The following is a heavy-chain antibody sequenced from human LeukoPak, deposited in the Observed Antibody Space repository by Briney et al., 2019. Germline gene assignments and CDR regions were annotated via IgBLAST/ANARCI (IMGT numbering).Heavy chain of an antibody. CDR1: GFTFSSYA. CDR3: ARDHRVWVTAISGY. V-gene: IGHV3-30-3*01. J-gene: IGHJ4*02. CDR2: ISYDGSNK. D-gene: IGHD2-21*02. Sequence: GGSLRLSCAASGFTFSSYAMHWVRQAPGKELEWVAVISYDGSNKYYADSVKGRFTISRDNSKNTLYLQMNSLRAEDTAVYYCARDHRVWVTAISGYWGQGTLVTVSS.